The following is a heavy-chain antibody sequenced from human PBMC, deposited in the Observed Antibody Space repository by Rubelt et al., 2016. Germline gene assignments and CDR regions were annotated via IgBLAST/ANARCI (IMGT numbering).Heavy chain of an antibody. CDR2: MNPNTGNT. Sequence: QVQLVQSGAEVKKPGASVKVSCKASGYSFSTSDINWVRQGTGQGLEWMGWMNPNTGNTGYAQKFQGRVTMTRKISISKAYVYLSSLRSEDTAVYYCARGVIWGQGTLVAVSS. CDR1: GYSFSTSD. CDR3: ARGVI. D-gene: IGHD3-10*01. J-gene: IGHJ4*02. V-gene: IGHV1-8*01.